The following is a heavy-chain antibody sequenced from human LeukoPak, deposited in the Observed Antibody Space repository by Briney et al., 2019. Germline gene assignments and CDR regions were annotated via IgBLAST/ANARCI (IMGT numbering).Heavy chain of an antibody. CDR3: ARRYYDSSGYYYFDY. J-gene: IGHJ4*02. D-gene: IGHD3-22*01. CDR2: IYYSGST. CDR1: GGSISSYY. Sequence: SETLSLTCTVSGGSISSYYWSWIRQPPGKGLEWIGYIYYSGSTNYNPSLKSRVTISVDTSKNQFPLKLSSVTAADTAVYYCARRYYDSSGYYYFDYWGQGTLVTVSS. V-gene: IGHV4-59*08.